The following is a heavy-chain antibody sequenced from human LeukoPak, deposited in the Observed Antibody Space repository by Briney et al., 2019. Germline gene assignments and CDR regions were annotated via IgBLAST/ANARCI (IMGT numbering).Heavy chain of an antibody. J-gene: IGHJ4*02. V-gene: IGHV4-30-4*08. Sequence: PSETLSLTCAVYGGSFSGYYWSWIRQPPGKGLEWIGYIYYSGSTYYNPSLKSRVTISVDTSKNQFSLTLSSVTAADTAVYYCARSLGYCSSTSCYRDFDYWGQGTLVTVSS. CDR2: IYYSGST. CDR3: ARSLGYCSSTSCYRDFDY. CDR1: GGSFSGYY. D-gene: IGHD2-2*02.